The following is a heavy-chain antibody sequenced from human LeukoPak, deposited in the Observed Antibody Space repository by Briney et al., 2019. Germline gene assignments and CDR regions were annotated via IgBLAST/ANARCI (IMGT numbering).Heavy chain of an antibody. Sequence: PGGSLRLSCAASGFTFSSYAMSWVRQVPGKGLEWVSAISGSGGSTYYADSVKGRFTISRDNSKSTLYLQMNSLRAEDTAVYYCAKGTVDTAMPDFDYWGQGTLVTVSS. V-gene: IGHV3-23*01. D-gene: IGHD5-18*01. CDR3: AKGTVDTAMPDFDY. CDR2: ISGSGGST. CDR1: GFTFSSYA. J-gene: IGHJ4*02.